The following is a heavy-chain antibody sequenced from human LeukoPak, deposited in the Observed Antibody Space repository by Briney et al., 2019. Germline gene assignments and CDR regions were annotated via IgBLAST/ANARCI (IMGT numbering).Heavy chain of an antibody. Sequence: GASVKVSCKASGYTFTGYYMHWVRQAPGQGLEWMGWINPNSGGTNYAQKFQGRVTMTRDTSISTAYMELSSLRSEDTAVYYCARASTVPYNWFDPWGQGTLVTVSS. J-gene: IGHJ5*02. CDR2: INPNSGGT. D-gene: IGHD4-11*01. CDR3: ARASTVPYNWFDP. CDR1: GYTFTGYY. V-gene: IGHV1-2*02.